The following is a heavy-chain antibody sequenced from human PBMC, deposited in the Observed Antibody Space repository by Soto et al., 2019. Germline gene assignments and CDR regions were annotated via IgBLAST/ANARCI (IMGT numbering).Heavy chain of an antibody. CDR1: GYTFTNYG. V-gene: IGHV1-18*01. CDR3: ARDGDRCTSTRCSPWPDTHFDL. J-gene: IGHJ2*01. Sequence: QVQLVQSGDEVKKPGASVKVSCKASGYTFTNYGISWVRQAPGQGLEWMGWISPYNGNTKYPQKRQGRVNMTTDTSTRTSYMELRSPRSDDTAVYFCARDGDRCTSTRCSPWPDTHFDLWGRGTLVTVSS. CDR2: ISPYNGNT. D-gene: IGHD2-2*01.